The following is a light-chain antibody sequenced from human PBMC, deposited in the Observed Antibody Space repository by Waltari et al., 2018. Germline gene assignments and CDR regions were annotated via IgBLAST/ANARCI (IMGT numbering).Light chain of an antibody. Sequence: QTVVTQATSLSVSPGGNVTLTCALSSGSVPSTSYPPWYQQTQGQPPSTLVYKGIMRSAGVHDPISCSYLGNTDACTITGAQADDESDYYGSMDMGSCVWVFGGGTKLTVL. V-gene: IGLV8-61*01. CDR1: SGSVPSTSY. J-gene: IGLJ3*02. CDR3: SMDMGSCVWV. CDR2: KGI.